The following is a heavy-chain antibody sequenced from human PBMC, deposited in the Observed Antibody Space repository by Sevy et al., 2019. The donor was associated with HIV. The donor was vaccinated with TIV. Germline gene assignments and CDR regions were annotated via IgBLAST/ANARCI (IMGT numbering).Heavy chain of an antibody. Sequence: GGSLRLSCAASEFTFSSYGMHWVRQAPGKGLEWVAVISYDGTNKYYADSVKGRFTISRDNSKNTLYLQMNSLRAEDTAVYYCAKEYYYDSSGSVGAFDIWGQGTMVTVSS. CDR3: AKEYYYDSSGSVGAFDI. CDR1: EFTFSSYG. J-gene: IGHJ3*02. V-gene: IGHV3-30*18. CDR2: ISYDGTNK. D-gene: IGHD3-22*01.